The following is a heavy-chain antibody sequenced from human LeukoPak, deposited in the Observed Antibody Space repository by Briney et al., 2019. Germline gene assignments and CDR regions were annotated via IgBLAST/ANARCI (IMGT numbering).Heavy chain of an antibody. V-gene: IGHV1-69*05. CDR2: IIPIFGTA. Sequence: GASVKVSCKASGGTFSSYAISWVRQAPGQGLEWMGGIIPIFGTANYAQKFQGRVTITTDESTSTAYMELSSLRSEDTAVYYCAGTIKGYFDYWGQGTLVTVSS. CDR3: AGTIKGYFDY. J-gene: IGHJ4*02. D-gene: IGHD5-12*01. CDR1: GGTFSSYA.